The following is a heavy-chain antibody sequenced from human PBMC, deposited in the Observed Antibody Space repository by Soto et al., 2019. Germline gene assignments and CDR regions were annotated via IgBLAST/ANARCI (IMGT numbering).Heavy chain of an antibody. D-gene: IGHD1-26*01. CDR1: GFTFSSYS. Sequence: GGSLRLSCAASGFTFSSYSMNWVRQAPGKGLEWVSYISSSSSTIYYADSVKGRFTISRDNAKNSLYLQMNSLRDEDTAVYYCASDGELRPSYYGMDVWGQGTTVTVSS. V-gene: IGHV3-48*02. CDR2: ISSSSSTI. CDR3: ASDGELRPSYYGMDV. J-gene: IGHJ6*02.